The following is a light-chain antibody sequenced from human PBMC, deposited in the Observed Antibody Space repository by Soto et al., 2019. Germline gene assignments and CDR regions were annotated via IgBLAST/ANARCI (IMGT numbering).Light chain of an antibody. V-gene: IGKV1-39*01. J-gene: IGKJ3*01. CDR2: AAS. Sequence: DIQMTQSPSSLSASVGDRVIITCRASQSINSYLNWYQQKPGKAPKLLVYAASTLQSGVPSRFSGSGSGTDFTLTISSLQPEDFATFYCQQSYATPFTFGPGTKVDIK. CDR3: QQSYATPFT. CDR1: QSINSY.